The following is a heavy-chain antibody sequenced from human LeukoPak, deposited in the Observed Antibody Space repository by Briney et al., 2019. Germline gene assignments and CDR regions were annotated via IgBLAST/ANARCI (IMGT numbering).Heavy chain of an antibody. J-gene: IGHJ4*02. Sequence: TSETLSLTCTVSGGSISSYYWSWIRQPPGKGLEWIGYIYYSGSTNYNPSLKSRVTISVDTSENQFSLKLSSVTAADTAVYYCARDRTIFDYWGQGTLVTVSS. V-gene: IGHV4-59*01. CDR1: GGSISSYY. CDR3: ARDRTIFDY. D-gene: IGHD1-7*01. CDR2: IYYSGST.